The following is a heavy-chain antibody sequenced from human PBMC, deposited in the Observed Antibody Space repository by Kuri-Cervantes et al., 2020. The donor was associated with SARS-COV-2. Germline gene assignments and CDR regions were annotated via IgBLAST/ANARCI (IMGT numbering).Heavy chain of an antibody. CDR2: IYYSGST. J-gene: IGHJ3*02. CDR3: ARDPAYYDSSGYYYGAFDI. CDR1: GASIRSYY. Sequence: SDTLSLTGTVSGASIRSYYWSWIRQPPGKGLEWIGYIYYSGSTNYNPSLESRVTISVDTSKNQFSLKLSSVTAADTAVYYCARDPAYYDSSGYYYGAFDIWGQGTMVTVSS. V-gene: IGHV4-59*01. D-gene: IGHD3-22*01.